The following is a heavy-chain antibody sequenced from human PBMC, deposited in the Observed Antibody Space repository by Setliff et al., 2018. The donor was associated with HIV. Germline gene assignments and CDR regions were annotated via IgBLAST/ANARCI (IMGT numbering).Heavy chain of an antibody. D-gene: IGHD3-10*01. Sequence: KPSETLSLTCTVSGGSISSGSYYWSWIRQPAGKGLEWIGRIYTSGSTNYNPSLKSRVTISVDTSKNQFSLKLSSVTAADTAVYYCVRHSRYYGSGSYLPPTIDYWGQGTLVTVSS. CDR2: IYTSGST. CDR3: VRHSRYYGSGSYLPPTIDY. J-gene: IGHJ4*02. CDR1: GGSISSGSYY. V-gene: IGHV4-61*02.